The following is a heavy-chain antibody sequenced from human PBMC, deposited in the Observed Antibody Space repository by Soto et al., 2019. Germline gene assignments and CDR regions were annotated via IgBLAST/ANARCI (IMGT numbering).Heavy chain of an antibody. Sequence: GGFLRLSCAASGFTFSSYAMHWVRQAPHKGLEWVAVISYDGSNKYYADSVKGRFTISRDNSKNTLYLQMNSLRAEDTAVYYCARDLFQVEPNWFDPWGQGTLVNVSS. CDR3: ARDLFQVEPNWFDP. CDR1: GFTFSSYA. CDR2: ISYDGSNK. V-gene: IGHV3-30-3*01. J-gene: IGHJ5*02.